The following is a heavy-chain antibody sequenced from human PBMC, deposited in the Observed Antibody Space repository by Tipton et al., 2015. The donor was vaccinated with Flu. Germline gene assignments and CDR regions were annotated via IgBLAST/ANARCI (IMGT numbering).Heavy chain of an antibody. D-gene: IGHD3-10*01. J-gene: IGHJ4*02. Sequence: TLSLTCTVSGGSLSSFYWTWIRQPAGKGLEWIGRIYSSGITKYNPSLKSRVTMSVDTSKNQFSPSLSSVTAADTAVYYCARGSGSGTFVIFDYWGQGTLVAVSS. CDR2: IYSSGIT. CDR1: GGSLSSFY. CDR3: ARGSGSGTFVIFDY. V-gene: IGHV4-4*07.